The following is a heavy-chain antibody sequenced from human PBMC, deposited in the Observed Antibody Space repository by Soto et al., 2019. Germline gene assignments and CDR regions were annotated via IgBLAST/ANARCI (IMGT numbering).Heavy chain of an antibody. Sequence: EVQLVESGGNLVQPGGSLRFSCVASGFTFSSYWMTWVRQAPGKGLEWVGNIKQDGGKKNYVDSVKGRFTISRDNAKNSVYLQMNSLRAEDTAVYYCAREIVVARGASYFDYWGPGTLVTVSS. J-gene: IGHJ4*02. CDR2: IKQDGGKK. D-gene: IGHD2-2*01. CDR3: AREIVVARGASYFDY. V-gene: IGHV3-7*04. CDR1: GFTFSSYW.